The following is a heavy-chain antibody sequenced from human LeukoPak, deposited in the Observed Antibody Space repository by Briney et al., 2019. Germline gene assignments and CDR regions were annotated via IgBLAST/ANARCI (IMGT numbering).Heavy chain of an antibody. CDR3: AREAITMIGQANFDY. CDR2: ISYDGSNK. J-gene: IGHJ4*02. D-gene: IGHD3-22*01. Sequence: GGSLRLSCAASGFTFSSYAMHWVRQAPGKGLEWVAVISYDGSNKYYADSVKGRFTISRDNSKNTLYLQMNSLRAEDTAVYYCAREAITMIGQANFDYWGQGTLVTVSS. CDR1: GFTFSSYA. V-gene: IGHV3-30*04.